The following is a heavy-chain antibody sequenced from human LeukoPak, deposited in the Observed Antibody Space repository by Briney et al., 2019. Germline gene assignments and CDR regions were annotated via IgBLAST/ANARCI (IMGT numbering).Heavy chain of an antibody. Sequence: SETLSLTCTVSGYSISSGYYWGWIRQPPGKGLEWIGSIYHSGSTYYSPSLKSRVTISVDTSKNQFSLKLSSVTAADTAVYYCASYTDAFDIWGQGTMVTVSS. CDR3: ASYTDAFDI. V-gene: IGHV4-38-2*02. J-gene: IGHJ3*02. CDR2: IYHSGST. CDR1: GYSISSGYY. D-gene: IGHD3-16*01.